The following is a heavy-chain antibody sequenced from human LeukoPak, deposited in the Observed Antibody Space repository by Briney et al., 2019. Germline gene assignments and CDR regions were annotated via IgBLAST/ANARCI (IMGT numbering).Heavy chain of an antibody. CDR2: MNPNSGNT. V-gene: IGHV1-8*01. CDR3: ARDIAGATKGGWFDT. D-gene: IGHD1-26*01. CDR1: GFTFTNYD. Sequence: ASVKVSCKASGFTFTNYDINWVRQATGQGLEWMGWMNPNSGNTGYAQKFQGRVTITRNTSISTAYMELSSLRSEDTALYYCARDIAGATKGGWFDTWGQGTPVTVSS. J-gene: IGHJ5*02.